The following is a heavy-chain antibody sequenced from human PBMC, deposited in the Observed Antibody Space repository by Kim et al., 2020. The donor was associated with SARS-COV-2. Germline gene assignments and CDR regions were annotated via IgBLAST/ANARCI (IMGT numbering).Heavy chain of an antibody. Sequence: NSAQKLQGRVTMTTDPSTSTASMELRSLRSDDTAVYYCARVLPYFDWFFDYWGQGTLVTVSS. D-gene: IGHD3-9*01. V-gene: IGHV1-18*01. CDR3: ARVLPYFDWFFDY. J-gene: IGHJ4*02.